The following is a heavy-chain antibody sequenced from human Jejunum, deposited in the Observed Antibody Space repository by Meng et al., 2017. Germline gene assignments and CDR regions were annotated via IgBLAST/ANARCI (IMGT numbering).Heavy chain of an antibody. CDR3: AKRMATVTTWAFDI. CDR2: ISTTGDSS. J-gene: IGHJ3*02. V-gene: IGHV3-23*01. Sequence: GESLKISCAASGFTFSNYAITWVRQAPGQGLEWVSLISTTGDSSFYADSVKGRFTVSRNNSMNTLYLQMNGLRAGDTAVYYCAKRMATVTTWAFDIWGQGTMVTVSS. D-gene: IGHD4-17*01. CDR1: GFTFSNYA.